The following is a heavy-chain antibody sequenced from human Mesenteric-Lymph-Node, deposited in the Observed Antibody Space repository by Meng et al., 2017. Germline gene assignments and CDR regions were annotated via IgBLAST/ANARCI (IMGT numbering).Heavy chain of an antibody. CDR3: ARTRRYGGNPTYIDY. V-gene: IGHV4-59*08. CDR2: IYYSGST. D-gene: IGHD4-23*01. J-gene: IGHJ4*02. Sequence: QVRLQESGPGLVKPSETLALTCTVSGGSISNYYWSWIRQPPGKGLECIGYIYYSGSTNYNPSLKSRVTISVDSSKNQFSLRLSSVTAADTAVYYCARTRRYGGNPTYIDYWGQGTLVTVSS. CDR1: GGSISNYY.